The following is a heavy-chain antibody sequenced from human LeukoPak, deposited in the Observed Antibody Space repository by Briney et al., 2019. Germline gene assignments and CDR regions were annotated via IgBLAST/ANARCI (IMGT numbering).Heavy chain of an antibody. D-gene: IGHD1/OR15-1a*01. J-gene: IGHJ6*02. Sequence: SETLSLTCTVSGGSLSSYYWSWIRQPAGKGLEWIGRIYTSGSTNYNPSLKSRVTMSVDTSKNQFSLKLSSVTAADTAVYYCARQNKPARYYYYGMDVWGQGTTVTVSS. V-gene: IGHV4-4*07. CDR3: ARQNKPARYYYYGMDV. CDR2: IYTSGST. CDR1: GGSLSSYY.